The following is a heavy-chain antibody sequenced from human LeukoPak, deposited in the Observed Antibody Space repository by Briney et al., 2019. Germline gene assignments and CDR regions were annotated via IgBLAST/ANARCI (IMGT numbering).Heavy chain of an antibody. CDR1: GYTFTGYY. CDR3: AREGSQDYSNYFNWFDP. V-gene: IGHV1-2*06. D-gene: IGHD4-11*01. J-gene: IGHJ5*02. CDR2: INPNSGGT. Sequence: WASVKVSCKASGYTFTGYYMHWVRQAPGRGLEWMGRINPNSGGTNYAQNFQVRVTMTRYTSISTAYMELSRLRSDDSAVYYCAREGSQDYSNYFNWFDPWGQGTLVTVSS.